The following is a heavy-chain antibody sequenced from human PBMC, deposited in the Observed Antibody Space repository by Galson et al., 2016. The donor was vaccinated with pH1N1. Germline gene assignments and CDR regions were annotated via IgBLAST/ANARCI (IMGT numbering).Heavy chain of an antibody. J-gene: IGHJ2*01. CDR2: INSDGTDP. Sequence: SLRLSCAASGFTFTYYSMNWVRQAPGQGLEWVSSINSDGTDPYYPDSVRGRFTISRDNAKNSLYLQMNSLRVEDTAIDYCARGRSSGWEHWYFDLWGRGTLVTASS. CDR3: ARGRSSGWEHWYFDL. V-gene: IGHV3-21*06. CDR1: GFTFTYYS. D-gene: IGHD6-19*01.